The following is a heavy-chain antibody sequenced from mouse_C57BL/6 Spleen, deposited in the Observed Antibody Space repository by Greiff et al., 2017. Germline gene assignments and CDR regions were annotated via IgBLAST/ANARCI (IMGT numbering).Heavy chain of an antibody. D-gene: IGHD1-1*01. CDR1: GYTFTSYW. Sequence: QVQLQQSGAELVKPGASVKMSCKASGYTFTSYWITWVKQRPGQGLEWIGEIYPGSGSTNYNEKFKSKATLTVDTSSSTAYMQLSSLTSEDSAVYDGARWGVVATWDYFDYWGQGTTLTVSS. J-gene: IGHJ2*01. CDR3: ARWGVVATWDYFDY. CDR2: IYPGSGST. V-gene: IGHV1-55*01.